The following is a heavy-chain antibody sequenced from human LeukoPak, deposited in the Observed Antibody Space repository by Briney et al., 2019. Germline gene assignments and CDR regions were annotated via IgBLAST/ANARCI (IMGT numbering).Heavy chain of an antibody. CDR2: IYYSGST. J-gene: IGHJ6*03. CDR1: GGSISSYY. Sequence: PSETLSLTCTVSGGSISSYYWSWIRQPPGKGLEWIGYIYYSGSTNYNPSLKSRVTISVDTSKNQFSLKLSSVTAADTAVYYCARDTYAGRRYYYYYYMDVWGKGTTVTVSS. D-gene: IGHD1-14*01. CDR3: ARDTYAGRRYYYYYYMDV. V-gene: IGHV4-59*12.